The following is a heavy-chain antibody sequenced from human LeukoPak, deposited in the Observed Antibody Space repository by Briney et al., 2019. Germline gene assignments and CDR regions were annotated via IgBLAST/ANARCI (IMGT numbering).Heavy chain of an antibody. CDR3: ATDLGGTTAIDY. D-gene: IGHD4-11*01. CDR2: FDPEDGET. J-gene: IGHJ4*02. V-gene: IGHV1-24*01. CDR1: GYTLTELS. Sequence: ASVKVSCKVSGYTLTELSMHWVRQAPGKGLEWMGGFDPEDGETIYAQKFQGRVTMTEDTSTDTAYMELSSLRSEDTAVYYCATDLGGTTAIDYWGQGTLVTVSS.